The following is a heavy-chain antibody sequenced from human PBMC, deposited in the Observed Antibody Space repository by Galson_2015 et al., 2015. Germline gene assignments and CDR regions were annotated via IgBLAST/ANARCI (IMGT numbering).Heavy chain of an antibody. CDR3: ARDKDVVVVAAPYDAFDI. CDR2: INAGNGNT. Sequence: SVKVSCKASGYTFTSYAMHWVRQAPGQRLEWMGWINAGNGNTKYSQKFQGRVTITRDTSASTAYMELSSLRSEDTAVYYCARDKDVVVVAAPYDAFDIWGQGTMVTVSS. CDR1: GYTFTSYA. V-gene: IGHV1-3*01. J-gene: IGHJ3*02. D-gene: IGHD2-15*01.